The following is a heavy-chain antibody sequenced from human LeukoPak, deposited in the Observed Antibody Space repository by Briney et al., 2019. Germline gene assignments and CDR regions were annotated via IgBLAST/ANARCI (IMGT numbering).Heavy chain of an antibody. CDR1: GFTFSSYA. CDR3: AKDGIPPYYYYGMDV. J-gene: IGHJ6*02. V-gene: IGHV3-23*01. Sequence: GGSLRLSCAASGFTFSSYAMSWVRQAPGKGLEWVSAISGSGGSTYYADSEKGRFTISRDNSKSTLYLQMNSLRAEDTAVYYCAKDGIPPYYYYGMDVWGQGTTVTVSS. D-gene: IGHD1-26*01. CDR2: ISGSGGST.